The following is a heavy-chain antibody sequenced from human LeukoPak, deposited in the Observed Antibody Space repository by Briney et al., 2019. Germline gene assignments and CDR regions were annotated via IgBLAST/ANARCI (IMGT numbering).Heavy chain of an antibody. V-gene: IGHV4-61*01. CDR1: GGSVSSGSYY. CDR2: IYHSGST. CDR3: ARVAVAGRPVDY. D-gene: IGHD6-19*01. J-gene: IGHJ4*02. Sequence: SETLSLTCTVSGGSVSSGSYYWSWIRQPPGKGLEWTGYIYHSGSTNYNPSLKSRVTISVDTSKNQFSLKLSSVTAADTAVYYCARVAVAGRPVDYWGQGTLVTVSS.